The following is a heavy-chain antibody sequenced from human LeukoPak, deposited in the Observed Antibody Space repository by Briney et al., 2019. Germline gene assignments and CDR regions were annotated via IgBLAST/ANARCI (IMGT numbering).Heavy chain of an antibody. D-gene: IGHD3-22*01. CDR1: GHTFTGYY. V-gene: IGHV1-2*02. Sequence: ASVKVSCKASGHTFTGYYMHWVRQAPGQGLEWMGWINPNSGGTNFAQRFQGRVTMTRDTSISTAYMELSRLRSDDTAVYYCARGDYYDSSGYLDYWGQGTLVTVSS. CDR2: INPNSGGT. CDR3: ARGDYYDSSGYLDY. J-gene: IGHJ4*02.